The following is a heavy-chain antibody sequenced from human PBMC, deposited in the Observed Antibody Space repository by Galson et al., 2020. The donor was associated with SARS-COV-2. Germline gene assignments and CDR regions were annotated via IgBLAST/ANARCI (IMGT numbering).Heavy chain of an antibody. D-gene: IGHD6-13*01. Sequence: GGSLRLSCAASGFTFSSYAMNWVRQAPGEGLEWVSAISSSGDTTHYAGSVKGRFTISRDNSKNTLYMQMNSVRAEDTAVYYCAKRLYSSSQSETRGMDFWGQGATVTVSS. V-gene: IGHV3-23*01. CDR3: AKRLYSSSQSETRGMDF. CDR1: GFTFSSYA. CDR2: ISSSGDTT. J-gene: IGHJ6*02.